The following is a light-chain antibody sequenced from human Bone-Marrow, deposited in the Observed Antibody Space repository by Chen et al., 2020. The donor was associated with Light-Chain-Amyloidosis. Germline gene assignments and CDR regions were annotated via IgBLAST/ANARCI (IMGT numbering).Light chain of an antibody. CDR2: RDT. V-gene: IGLV3-25*03. Sequence: SYELTQPPSVSVSPGQTARITCSGDDLPTRYAYWYQQKPGLAPVLVIHRDTERPSGISERFSGSSSGTPATLTIRGVQAEDEADYHCQSADSSGTYEVIFGGGTKLTVL. CDR3: QSADSSGTYEVI. CDR1: DLPTRY. J-gene: IGLJ2*01.